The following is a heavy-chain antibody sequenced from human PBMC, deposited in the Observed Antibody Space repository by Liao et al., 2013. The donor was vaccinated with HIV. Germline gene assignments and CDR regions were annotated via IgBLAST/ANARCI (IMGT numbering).Heavy chain of an antibody. D-gene: IGHD6-13*01. Sequence: QVQLRESGPGLVKPSETLSLTCTVSGGSISSYYWNWIRQPAGKGLEWIGYIYYSGSTNYNPSLKSRVTISVDTSKNQFSLKLISVTAADTAVYYCARLAAADTGYYYYYMDVWAKGPRSPSP. V-gene: IGHV4-59*01. J-gene: IGHJ6*03. CDR1: GGSISSYY. CDR2: IYYSGST. CDR3: ARLAAADTGYYYYYMDV.